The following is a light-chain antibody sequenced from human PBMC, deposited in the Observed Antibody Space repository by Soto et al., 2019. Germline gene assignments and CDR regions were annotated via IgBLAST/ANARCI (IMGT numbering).Light chain of an antibody. CDR2: DAS. V-gene: IGKV1-5*01. CDR1: QTIGSW. J-gene: IGKJ2*01. CDR3: QQYHSSWFA. Sequence: DIQMTQSPSTLSASVGDRVTITCRASQTIGSWVAWYQQKPGRVPKLVIYDASSLDAGVPPRFSGSGSGTEFTLTISSLQPDDFATYYCQQYHSSWFAFGQGTKLEVK.